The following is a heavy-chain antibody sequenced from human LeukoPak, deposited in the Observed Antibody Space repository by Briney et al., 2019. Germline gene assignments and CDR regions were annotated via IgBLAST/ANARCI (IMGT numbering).Heavy chain of an antibody. V-gene: IGHV1-69*05. Sequence: GASVKVSCKASGGTFSSYAISWVRQAPGQGLEWMGGIIPIFGTANYAQKLQGRVTMTTDTSTSTAYMELRSLRSDDTAVYYCARGRNVFPSIAVAGHGEDYWGQGTLVTVSS. J-gene: IGHJ4*02. CDR3: ARGRNVFPSIAVAGHGEDY. D-gene: IGHD6-19*01. CDR2: IIPIFGTA. CDR1: GGTFSSYA.